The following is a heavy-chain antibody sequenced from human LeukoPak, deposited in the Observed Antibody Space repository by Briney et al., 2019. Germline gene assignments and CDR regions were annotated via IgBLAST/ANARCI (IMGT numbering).Heavy chain of an antibody. J-gene: IGHJ4*02. Sequence: PGRSLRLSCAASGFTFSSYGMHWVRQAPGKGLEWVAVISYDGSNKGYADSVKGRFTISRDNSKNTLYLQMGSLRAEDMAVYYCAREASIVVRCSDYWGQGTLVTVSS. CDR2: ISYDGSNK. CDR3: AREASIVVRCSDY. CDR1: GFTFSSYG. D-gene: IGHD6-6*01. V-gene: IGHV3-30*03.